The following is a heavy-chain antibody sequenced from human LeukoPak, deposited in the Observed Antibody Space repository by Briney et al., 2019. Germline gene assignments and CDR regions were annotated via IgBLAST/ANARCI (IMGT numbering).Heavy chain of an antibody. Sequence: ASMRVSCKTSGYTFSTFGINWVRQAPGQGLEWMGWISGNNDNPNYGQKFQGRFTVTTDSSTSTAYMELRNLTFDDTAVYYCARDGTSTDDYWGQGTLVTVSS. J-gene: IGHJ4*02. CDR3: ARDGTSTDDY. CDR1: GYTFSTFG. V-gene: IGHV1-18*01. D-gene: IGHD2-2*01. CDR2: ISGNNDNP.